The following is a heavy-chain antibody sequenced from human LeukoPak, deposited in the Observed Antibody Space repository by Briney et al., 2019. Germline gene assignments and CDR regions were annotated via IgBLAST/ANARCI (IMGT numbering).Heavy chain of an antibody. CDR2: IRYDGSNK. CDR3: AKGHYYNILTGYSVRRGLDY. J-gene: IGHJ4*02. D-gene: IGHD3-9*01. V-gene: IGHV3-30*02. CDR1: GFTFSTYG. Sequence: PGGSLRLSCAASGFTFSTYGMHWVRQAPGKGLEWVVFIRYDGSNKYHADSVKGRFTISRDNSKNTLYLQMNSLRAEDTAVYYCAKGHYYNILTGYSVRRGLDYWGQGTLVTVSS.